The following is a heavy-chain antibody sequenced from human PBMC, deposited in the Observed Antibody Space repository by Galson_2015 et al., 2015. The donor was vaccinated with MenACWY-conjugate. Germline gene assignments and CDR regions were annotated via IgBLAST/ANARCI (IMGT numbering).Heavy chain of an antibody. V-gene: IGHV4-59*01. CDR3: ARYNWNNWFDP. Sequence: IGWLHYTGRTKYPPSLKSRITLSVDTSNNLFSLNVYSVTAADTAIYYCARYNWNNWFDPWGQGTLVTVSS. J-gene: IGHJ5*02. D-gene: IGHD1-20*01. CDR2: LHYTGRT.